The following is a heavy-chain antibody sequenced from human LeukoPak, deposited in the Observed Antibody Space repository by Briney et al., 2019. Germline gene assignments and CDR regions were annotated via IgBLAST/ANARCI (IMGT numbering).Heavy chain of an antibody. J-gene: IGHJ4*02. CDR1: GFTFNSYW. Sequence: GGSLRLSCAVSGFTFNSYWMHWVRQAPGKGLVWVSRITMDGRTTRYADSVKGRFTISRDNAKNSLHLQVNSLRAEDTAVYYCVRERFHGSGAPKFDFWGQGTLVTVSS. CDR2: ITMDGRTT. V-gene: IGHV3-74*01. D-gene: IGHD3-10*01. CDR3: VRERFHGSGAPKFDF.